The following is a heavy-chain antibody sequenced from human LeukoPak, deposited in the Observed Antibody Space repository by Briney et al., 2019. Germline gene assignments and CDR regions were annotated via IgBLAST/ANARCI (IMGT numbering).Heavy chain of an antibody. Sequence: SETLSLTCTVSGGSISSSSYYWGWIRQPPGKGLEWIASTYFSGTTYYNPSLKSRATTSVDTSKTQFFLKRSSVTAADTAVYYSGRQYSGYISNWFDPWGQGTLVTVSS. CDR3: GRQYSGYISNWFDP. V-gene: IGHV4-39*01. CDR1: GGSISSSSYY. D-gene: IGHD5-12*01. CDR2: TYFSGTT. J-gene: IGHJ5*02.